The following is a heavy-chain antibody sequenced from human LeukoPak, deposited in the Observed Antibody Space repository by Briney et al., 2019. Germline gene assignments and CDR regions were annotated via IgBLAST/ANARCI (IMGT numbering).Heavy chain of an antibody. CDR1: GGTFSSYA. D-gene: IGHD2-15*01. V-gene: IGHV1-69*05. Sequence: SVKVSWKASGGTFSSYAISWVRQAPGQGLEWMGRIIPIFGTANYAQKFQGRVTITTDESTSTAYMELSSLRSEDTAVYYCARAPWAALLPIDPWGQGTLVTVSS. CDR2: IIPIFGTA. CDR3: ARAPWAALLPIDP. J-gene: IGHJ5*02.